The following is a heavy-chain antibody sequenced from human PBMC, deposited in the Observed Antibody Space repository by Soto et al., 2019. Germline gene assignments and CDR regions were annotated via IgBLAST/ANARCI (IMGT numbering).Heavy chain of an antibody. D-gene: IGHD5-18*01. CDR2: IYYSGNT. CDR1: WCPRPRGGLY. Sequence: PSGTPSPPLPVSWCPRPRGGLYWGCVPAPPGKGLEWIGYIYYSGNTNHSPSLKSRVAISLDTSHNQFSLKLSSVTAADTAVYFCARIPVDTYMTYWFVPWGQGTLVTVSS. CDR3: ARIPVDTYMTYWFVP. J-gene: IGHJ5*01. V-gene: IGHV4-61*08.